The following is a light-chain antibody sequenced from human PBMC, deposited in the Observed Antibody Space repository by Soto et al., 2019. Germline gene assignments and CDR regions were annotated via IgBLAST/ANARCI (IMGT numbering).Light chain of an antibody. V-gene: IGLV2-8*01. CDR3: SSFAGNNNLV. J-gene: IGLJ2*01. Sequence: QSALTQPPSASGSPGQSVTISCTGTSSDVGGYNYVSWYQQHPGTAPKLMISEVSKRPSGVPDRFSGSKSGTTASLTVSGLHAEDEADYYCSSFAGNNNLVFGGGTKLTVL. CDR1: SSDVGGYNY. CDR2: EVS.